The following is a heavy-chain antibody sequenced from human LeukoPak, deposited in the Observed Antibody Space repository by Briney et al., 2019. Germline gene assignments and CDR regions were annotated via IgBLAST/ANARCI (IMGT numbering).Heavy chain of an antibody. Sequence: GGSLRLSCAASGFTFSSYSMNWVRQAPGKGLEWVSSISSSSSYIYYADSVKGRFTISRDNAKNSLYLQMNSLRAEDTALYHCARALYYDFWSGSPDDAFDIWGQGTMVTVSS. CDR3: ARALYYDFWSGSPDDAFDI. CDR1: GFTFSSYS. CDR2: ISSSSSYI. D-gene: IGHD3-3*01. V-gene: IGHV3-21*04. J-gene: IGHJ3*02.